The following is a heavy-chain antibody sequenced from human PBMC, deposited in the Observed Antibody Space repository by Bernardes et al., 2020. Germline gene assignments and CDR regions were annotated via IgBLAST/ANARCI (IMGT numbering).Heavy chain of an antibody. CDR1: AFIFSDVY. Sequence: GQSLRPAWLAVAFIFSDVYVNWDRHAPGKGLEWVRDNHTSSSGSTIHYADSVKGRFTISRDNAKNSLYLQMNSLRAEDTAVYYCARGIAAWYNWFDPCGQGTLVTVSS. CDR3: ARGIAAWYNWFDP. J-gene: IGHJ5*02. V-gene: IGHV3-11*01. CDR2: NHTSSSGSTI. D-gene: IGHD6-6*01.